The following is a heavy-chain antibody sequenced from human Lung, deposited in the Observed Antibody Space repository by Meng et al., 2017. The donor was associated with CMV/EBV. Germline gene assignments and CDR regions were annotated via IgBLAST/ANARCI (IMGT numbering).Heavy chain of an antibody. CDR1: GGTFSSYA. CDR3: ARGSEESGYYYYYGRDV. D-gene: IGHD3-3*01. CDR2: IIPIFGTA. V-gene: IGHV1-69*05. Sequence: SVXVSXXASGGTFSSYAISWVRQAPGQGLEWMGGIIPIFGTANYAQKFQGRVTITTDESTSTAYMELSSLRSEDTAVYYCARGSEESGYYYYYGRDVWGQGTXVTVSS. J-gene: IGHJ6*02.